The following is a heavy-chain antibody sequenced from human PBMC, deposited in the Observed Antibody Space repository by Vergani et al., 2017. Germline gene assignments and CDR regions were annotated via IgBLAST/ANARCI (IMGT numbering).Heavy chain of an antibody. D-gene: IGHD1-14*01. J-gene: IGHJ5*02. CDR2: TWYDGNNK. Sequence: QVQLVESGGGVVQPGRSLRLSCAASGFTFNQYGMHWVRQAPGKGLEWVAVTWYDGNNKQYADSVKDRFTISRDNSKSTMYLQMNSLRDEDTGVYYCAGDLRLLYNRFDPWGQGTLVTVSS. CDR1: GFTFNQYG. CDR3: AGDLRLLYNRFDP. V-gene: IGHV3-33*01.